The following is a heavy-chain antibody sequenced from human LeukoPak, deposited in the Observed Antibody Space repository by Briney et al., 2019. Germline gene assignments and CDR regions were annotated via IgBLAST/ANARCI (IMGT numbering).Heavy chain of an antibody. D-gene: IGHD6-19*01. CDR1: GGSFSGYY. Sequence: PSETLSLTCAVYGGSFSGYYWSWIRQPPGKGLEWIGETNHSGSTNYNPSLKSRVTISVDTSKNQFSLKLSSVTAADTAVYYCARCIAVADEAAFDIWGQGTMVTVSS. CDR2: TNHSGST. V-gene: IGHV4-34*01. J-gene: IGHJ3*02. CDR3: ARCIAVADEAAFDI.